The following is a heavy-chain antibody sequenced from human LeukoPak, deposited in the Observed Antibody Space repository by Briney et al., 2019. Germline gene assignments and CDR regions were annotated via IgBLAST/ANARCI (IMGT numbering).Heavy chain of an antibody. J-gene: IGHJ3*02. CDR2: IRSKTYGGTG. CDR3: TRRYNYDSSGYYSVRDAFDI. V-gene: IGHV3-49*03. Sequence: PGGSLRLSCTASGFTFGDYAMNWFRQAPGKGLEWVGFIRSKTYGGTGEYAASVKGRFTISRDDSRSIAYLQMNSLKTEDTAVYYCTRRYNYDSSGYYSVRDAFDIWGQGTMVTVSS. CDR1: GFTFGDYA. D-gene: IGHD3-22*01.